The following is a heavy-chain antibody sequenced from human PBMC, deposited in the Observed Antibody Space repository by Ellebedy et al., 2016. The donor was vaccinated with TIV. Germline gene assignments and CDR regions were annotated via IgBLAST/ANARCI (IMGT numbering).Heavy chain of an antibody. Sequence: PGGSLRLSCIGSGFSFRSYWMSWVRQAPGKGLEWVANLRQDGDAKYYVDSVKGRFTISRDNAKNSLYLQMNGLRAEDTAVYYCARRGSYGDYAVQVNPWFDPWGQGTLVTVSS. CDR1: GFSFRSYW. J-gene: IGHJ5*02. CDR3: ARRGSYGDYAVQVNPWFDP. V-gene: IGHV3-7*01. CDR2: LRQDGDAK. D-gene: IGHD4-17*01.